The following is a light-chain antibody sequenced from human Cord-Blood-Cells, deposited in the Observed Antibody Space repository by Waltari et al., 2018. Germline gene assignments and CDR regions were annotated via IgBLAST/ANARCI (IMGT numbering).Light chain of an antibody. CDR2: EVS. CDR3: CSYAGSSTYV. J-gene: IGLJ1*01. CDR1: SSDVGSYNL. Sequence: QSALTQSASVSGSPGQSITLSCTGTSSDVGSYNLVSWYQQHPGKAPKLMIYEVSKRPSGVSNRFSGSKSGNTASLTISGLQAEDEADYYCCSYAGSSTYVFGTGTKVTVL. V-gene: IGLV2-23*02.